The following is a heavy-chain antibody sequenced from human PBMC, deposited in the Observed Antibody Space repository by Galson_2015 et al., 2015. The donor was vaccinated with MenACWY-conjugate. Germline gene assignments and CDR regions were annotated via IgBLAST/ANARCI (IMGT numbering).Heavy chain of an antibody. CDR1: GFTFSSYA. V-gene: IGHV3-23*01. CDR3: ANDRGYYDSSGYLVYFDY. D-gene: IGHD3-22*01. CDR2: ISGSGGST. Sequence: SLRLSCAASGFTFSSYAMSWVRQAPGKGLEWVSAISGSGGSTYYADSVKGRFTISGDNSKNTLYLQMNSLRAEDTAVYYCANDRGYYDSSGYLVYFDYWGQGTLVTVSS. J-gene: IGHJ4*02.